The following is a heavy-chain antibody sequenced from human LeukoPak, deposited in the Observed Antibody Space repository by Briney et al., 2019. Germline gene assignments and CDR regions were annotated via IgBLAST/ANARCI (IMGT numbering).Heavy chain of an antibody. CDR2: ISYGGNNQ. D-gene: IGHD3-22*01. V-gene: IGHV3-30*03. Sequence: GGSLRLSCAASGFTFSTYAMNWVRQAPGQGLEWVAIISYGGNNQYYADSVKGRFTISRDNTKNTVYLQMNSLRPEDTAVYYCARAPDSSGYYYHFDYWGQGTLVTVSS. CDR1: GFTFSTYA. CDR3: ARAPDSSGYYYHFDY. J-gene: IGHJ4*02.